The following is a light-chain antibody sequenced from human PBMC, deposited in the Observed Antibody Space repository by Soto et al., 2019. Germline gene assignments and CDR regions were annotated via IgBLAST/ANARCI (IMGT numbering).Light chain of an antibody. J-gene: IGKJ1*01. CDR1: QSIRSNY. Sequence: EIVLTQSPGTVSLFPGERATLSCRASQSIRSNYLAWYQQKPGQAPRLLIYGASRRATGIPDRFSGSGSGTDFTLTISRLEPEDFAVYYCQQYGTSGTFGQGTKVXIK. CDR3: QQYGTSGT. V-gene: IGKV3-20*01. CDR2: GAS.